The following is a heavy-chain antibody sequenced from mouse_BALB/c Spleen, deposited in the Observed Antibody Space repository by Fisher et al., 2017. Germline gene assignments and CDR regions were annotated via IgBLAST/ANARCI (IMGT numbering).Heavy chain of an antibody. D-gene: IGHD2-1*01. Sequence: KFKGKATLTSDKSSSTAYMELSSLTSEDSAVYYCAPYGIYAMDYWGQGTSVTVSS. V-gene: IGHV1-80*01. J-gene: IGHJ4*01. CDR3: APYGIYAMDY.